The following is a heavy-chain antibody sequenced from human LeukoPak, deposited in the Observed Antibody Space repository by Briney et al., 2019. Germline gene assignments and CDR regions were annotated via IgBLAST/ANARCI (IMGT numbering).Heavy chain of an antibody. J-gene: IGHJ1*01. V-gene: IGHV3-48*03. CDR3: ATPPYCGGDCLEYFQH. CDR1: GFTFSSYE. Sequence: PGGSLRLSCAASGFTFSSYEMNWVRQAPGKGLEWVSYISSSGSTIYYADSVKGRFTISRDNAKNSLYLQMNSLRAEDTAAYYCATPPYCGGDCLEYFQHWGQGTLVTVS. D-gene: IGHD2-21*02. CDR2: ISSSGSTI.